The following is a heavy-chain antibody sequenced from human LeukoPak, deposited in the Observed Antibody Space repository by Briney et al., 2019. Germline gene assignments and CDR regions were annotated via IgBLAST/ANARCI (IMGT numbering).Heavy chain of an antibody. CDR2: VHYNRRT. V-gene: IGHV4-39*01. J-gene: IGHJ6*03. CDR1: GVSISSSSYY. D-gene: IGHD5-18*01. CDR3: TRHPGYSFGQTYQYYYLDV. Sequence: SETLSLTCTVSGVSISSSSYYWGWIRQPPGKGLEWIGSVHYNRRTFYDPPLTSRVTISIDTSKNQFSLRLSSVTVADTAVYFCTRHPGYSFGQTYQYYYLDVWGEGTTVTVSS.